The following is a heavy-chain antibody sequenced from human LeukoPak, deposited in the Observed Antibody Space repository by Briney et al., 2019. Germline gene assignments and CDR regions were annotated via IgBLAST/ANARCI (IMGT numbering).Heavy chain of an antibody. CDR1: AFTFSNYA. Sequence: GGSLRLSCAASAFTFSNYAMSWVRQAPGKGLEWVSAIVGSGGSTYYADSVKGRFTISRDNSKSTLFLQMNSLRVEDTALYYCSKWGDYDVLTGYYDSDFWGQGALVTVSS. J-gene: IGHJ4*02. D-gene: IGHD3-9*01. CDR2: IVGSGGST. V-gene: IGHV3-23*01. CDR3: SKWGDYDVLTGYYDSDF.